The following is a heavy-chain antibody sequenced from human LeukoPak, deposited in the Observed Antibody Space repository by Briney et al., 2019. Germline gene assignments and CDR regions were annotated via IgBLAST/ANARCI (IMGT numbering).Heavy chain of an antibody. Sequence: SVKVSCKASGGTFSSYAISWVRQAPGQGLEWMGGIIPIFGTANYAQKFQGRVTITTDESTSTAYMELSSLRSEDTAVYYCARDNGVGELLSLPSYYYYMDVWGKGTTVTVSS. CDR1: GGTFSSYA. V-gene: IGHV1-69*05. D-gene: IGHD1-26*01. J-gene: IGHJ6*03. CDR2: IIPIFGTA. CDR3: ARDNGVGELLSLPSYYYYMDV.